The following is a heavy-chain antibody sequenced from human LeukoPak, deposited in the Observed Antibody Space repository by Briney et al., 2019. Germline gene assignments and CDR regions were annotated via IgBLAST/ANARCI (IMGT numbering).Heavy chain of an antibody. CDR3: ARDVVVTAIHDGMDV. D-gene: IGHD2-21*02. CDR1: GFTVSSNY. Sequence: GGSLRLSCAASGFTVSSNYMSWVRQAPGKGLEWVSVIYSGGSTYYADSVKGRFTISRGNSKNTLYLQMNSLRAEDTAVYYCARDVVVTAIHDGMDVWGQGTTVTVSS. CDR2: IYSGGST. J-gene: IGHJ6*02. V-gene: IGHV3-53*01.